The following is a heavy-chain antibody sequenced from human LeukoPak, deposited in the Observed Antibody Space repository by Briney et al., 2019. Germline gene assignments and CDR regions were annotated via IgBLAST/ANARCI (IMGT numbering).Heavy chain of an antibody. J-gene: IGHJ4*02. D-gene: IGHD6-25*01. Sequence: SQTLSLTCTVSGGSISSGSYYWSWIRQPAGTGLECIGRIYTSGSTNYNPSLKSRVTISVDTSKNQFSLKLSSVTAADTAVYYCARERTSPIAATDYWGQGTLVTVSS. CDR3: ARERTSPIAATDY. CDR2: IYTSGST. CDR1: GGSISSGSYY. V-gene: IGHV4-61*02.